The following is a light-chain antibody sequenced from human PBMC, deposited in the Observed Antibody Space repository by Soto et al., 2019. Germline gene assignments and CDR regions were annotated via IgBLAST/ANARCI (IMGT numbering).Light chain of an antibody. Sequence: EIVMTQSPATLSVSPGERATLSCRASQSVSSNLAWYQQRPGQAPRLLIYGASTRATGIPARFSGSGSGTVFTLTISSLQSEDSAIYYCQQYNKWPPLTFGGGTKVEIK. CDR1: QSVSSN. J-gene: IGKJ4*01. V-gene: IGKV3-15*01. CDR3: QQYNKWPPLT. CDR2: GAS.